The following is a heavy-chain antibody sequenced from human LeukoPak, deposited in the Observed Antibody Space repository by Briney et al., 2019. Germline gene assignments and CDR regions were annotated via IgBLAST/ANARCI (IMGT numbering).Heavy chain of an antibody. CDR1: GFTFSSYG. Sequence: GGSLRLSCAASGFTFSSYGMHWVRQAPGKGLEWVAFIRYDGSNKYYADSVKGRFTISRDNSKNTLYLQMNSLRAEDTAVYYCATPVIVATIAFDYWGQGTLVTVSS. J-gene: IGHJ4*02. CDR3: ATPVIVATIAFDY. V-gene: IGHV3-30*02. D-gene: IGHD5-12*01. CDR2: IRYDGSNK.